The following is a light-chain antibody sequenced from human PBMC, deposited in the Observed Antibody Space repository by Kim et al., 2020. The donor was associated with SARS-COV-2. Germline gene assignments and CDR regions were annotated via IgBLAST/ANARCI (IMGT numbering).Light chain of an antibody. CDR1: SSNVGNQG. CDR3: SAWDSSLSAWV. V-gene: IGLV10-54*01. CDR2: RNN. J-gene: IGLJ3*02. Sequence: RTATLTCTGNSSNVGNQGAAWLQQHQGHPPKLLSYRNNNRPSGISERLSASRSGNTASLTITGLQPEDEADYYCSAWDSSLSAWVFGGGTQLTVL.